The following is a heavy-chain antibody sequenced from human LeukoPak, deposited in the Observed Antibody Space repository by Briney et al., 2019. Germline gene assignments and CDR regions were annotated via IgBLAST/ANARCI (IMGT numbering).Heavy chain of an antibody. CDR1: GYTFTSYY. D-gene: IGHD2-8*01. CDR2: INPSGGST. J-gene: IGHJ6*03. Sequence: ASVKVSCKASGYTFTSYYMHWVRQAPGQGLEWMGIINPSGGSTSYAQKFQGRVTMTRDTSTSTVYMELSSLRSEDTAVYYCARGSHCTNGVCPYYYYYMDVWGKGTTVTVSS. V-gene: IGHV1-46*01. CDR3: ARGSHCTNGVCPYYYYYMDV.